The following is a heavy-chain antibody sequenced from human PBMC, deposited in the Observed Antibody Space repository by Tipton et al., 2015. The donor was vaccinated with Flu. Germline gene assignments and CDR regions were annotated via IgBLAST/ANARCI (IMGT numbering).Heavy chain of an antibody. CDR2: ISSRGDTI. Sequence: SLRLSCAASGFSFSSYEMNWVRQAPGKGLEWLSYISSRGDTISYADSVRGRFTISRDNAKNSLYLQLNSLRAEDTALYYRATLTGDDYWGQGNLVTVSS. CDR1: GFSFSSYE. D-gene: IGHD7-27*01. CDR3: ATLTGDDY. J-gene: IGHJ4*02. V-gene: IGHV3-48*03.